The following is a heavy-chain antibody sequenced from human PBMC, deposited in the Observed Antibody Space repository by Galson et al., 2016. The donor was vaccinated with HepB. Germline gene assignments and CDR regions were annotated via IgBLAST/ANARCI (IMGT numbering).Heavy chain of an antibody. CDR2: IYYSGRST. D-gene: IGHD5-12*01. J-gene: IGHJ6*02. Sequence: SETLSLTCTVSGGSISSSSYYGSWIRQPPGKGLEWIGSIYYSGRSTYSNPSLRSRVTMSVDTAKNQVSLNLSSVTAADTAVYYCASVPTSYSGHAFYFYYAMDVWGQGTTVTVSS. V-gene: IGHV4-39*07. CDR3: ASVPTSYSGHAFYFYYAMDV. CDR1: GGSISSSSYY.